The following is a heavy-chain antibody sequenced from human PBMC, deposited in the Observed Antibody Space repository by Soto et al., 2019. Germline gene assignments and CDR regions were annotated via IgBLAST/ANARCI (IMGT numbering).Heavy chain of an antibody. V-gene: IGHV3-15*07. D-gene: IGHD2-15*01. CDR3: TSCSGGSCYYYYGMDV. CDR2: IKSKTDGGTT. CDR1: GFTFSNAW. J-gene: IGHJ6*02. Sequence: GGSLRLSCAASGFTFSNAWMNWVRQAPGKGLEWVGRIKSKTDGGTTDYAAPVKGRFTISRDDSKNTLYLQMNSLKTEDTAVYYCTSCSGGSCYYYYGMDVWGQGTTVTVSS.